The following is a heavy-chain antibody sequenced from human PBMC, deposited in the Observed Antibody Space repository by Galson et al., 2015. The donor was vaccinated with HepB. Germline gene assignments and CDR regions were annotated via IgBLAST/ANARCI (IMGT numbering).Heavy chain of an antibody. Sequence: SLRLSCAASEFTFSHYSMNWVRQAPGKGLEWVSPISSSSSYIYYADSVKGRFTISRDNAKNSLHLQMNSLRAEDTAVYYCARDREVRGVINYYYGMDVWGQGTTVTVSS. CDR3: ARDREVRGVINYYYGMDV. D-gene: IGHD3-10*01. J-gene: IGHJ6*02. CDR2: ISSSSSYI. CDR1: EFTFSHYS. V-gene: IGHV3-21*01.